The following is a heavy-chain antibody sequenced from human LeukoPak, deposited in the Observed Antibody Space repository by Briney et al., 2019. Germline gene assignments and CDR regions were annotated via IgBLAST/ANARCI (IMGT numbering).Heavy chain of an antibody. CDR2: SSAYNGNT. CDR3: ARHPYGILWFGEFHFDY. D-gene: IGHD3-10*01. Sequence: ASVKVSCKASGYTFTSYGISWVRQAPGQGLEWMGWSSAYNGNTNYAQKLQGRVTMTTDTSTSTAYMELRSLRSDDTAVYYCARHPYGILWFGEFHFDYWGQGTLVTVSS. V-gene: IGHV1-18*01. J-gene: IGHJ4*02. CDR1: GYTFTSYG.